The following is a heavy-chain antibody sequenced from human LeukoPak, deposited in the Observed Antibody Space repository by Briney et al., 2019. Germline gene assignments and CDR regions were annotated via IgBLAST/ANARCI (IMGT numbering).Heavy chain of an antibody. D-gene: IGHD3-10*01. V-gene: IGHV1-18*04. J-gene: IGHJ4*02. CDR3: ARALLWFGKYYFDY. CDR2: ISAYNGNT. Sequence: ASVKVSCKASGYTFTSYGISWVRQAPGQGLEWMGWISAYNGNTNYAQKLQGRVTMTTDTSTSTAYMELRSLRSDDTAVYYCARALLWFGKYYFDYWGQGTLVTVSS. CDR1: GYTFTSYG.